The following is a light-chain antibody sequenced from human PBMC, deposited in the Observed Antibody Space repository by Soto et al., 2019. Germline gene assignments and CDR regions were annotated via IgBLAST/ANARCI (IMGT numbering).Light chain of an antibody. CDR2: QVS. V-gene: IGKV2-30*01. J-gene: IGKJ2*01. Sequence: DXXXTXSPLSLPVTLGQPASISCRSSQSLAYIDGNTXLNWFHQRPGQSPRRLIYQVSNRDSGVPDRFSGSGSGTDFTLKISRVEADDVGVYYCMQGTHWPPYTFGQGTKLEIK. CDR1: QSLAYIDGNTX. CDR3: MQGTHWPPYT.